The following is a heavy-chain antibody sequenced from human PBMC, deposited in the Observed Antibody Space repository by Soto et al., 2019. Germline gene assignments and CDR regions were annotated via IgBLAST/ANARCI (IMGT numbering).Heavy chain of an antibody. CDR1: GGAFSSYA. J-gene: IGHJ3*02. V-gene: IGHV1-69*13. D-gene: IGHD2-21*02. Sequence: ASVEVSCKASGGAFSSYARICVRQAPGQGLEWMGGIIPIFGTANYAQKFQGRVTITADESTSTAYMELSSLRSEDTAVYYCARVVVTATNADDAFDIWGQGTMVPVSS. CDR3: ARVVVTATNADDAFDI. CDR2: IIPIFGTA.